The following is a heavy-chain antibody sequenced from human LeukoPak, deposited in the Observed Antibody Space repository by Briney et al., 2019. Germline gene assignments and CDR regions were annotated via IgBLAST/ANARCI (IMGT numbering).Heavy chain of an antibody. D-gene: IGHD1-7*01. J-gene: IGHJ6*03. CDR3: ARRWNYGRNYYIDV. V-gene: IGHV3-23*01. CDR1: GFTFRSYA. CDR2: ISGSGGST. Sequence: GGSLRLSCAASGFTFRSYAMSWVRQAPGKGLEWVAAISGSGGSTYYEDSVKGRFTISRDNSKNTLYLQMNSLRAEDTAVYYCARRWNYGRNYYIDVWGKGATVSVSS.